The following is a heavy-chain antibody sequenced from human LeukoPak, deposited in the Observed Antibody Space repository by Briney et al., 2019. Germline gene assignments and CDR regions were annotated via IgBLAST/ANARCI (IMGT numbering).Heavy chain of an antibody. J-gene: IGHJ4*02. V-gene: IGHV1-69*13. Sequence: AVKVSCKASGYTFTSYYMHWVRQAPGQGLEWMGGNIPIFGTANYAQKFQGRVTITADESTSTAYMELSSLRSEDTAVYYCARGGATYYYDSSGYYFDYWGQGTLVTVSS. CDR3: ARGGATYYYDSSGYYFDY. D-gene: IGHD3-22*01. CDR2: NIPIFGTA. CDR1: GYTFTSYY.